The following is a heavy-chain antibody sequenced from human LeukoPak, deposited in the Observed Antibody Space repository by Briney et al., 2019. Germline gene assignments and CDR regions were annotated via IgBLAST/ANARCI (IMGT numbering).Heavy chain of an antibody. J-gene: IGHJ4*02. CDR2: MYYSGST. D-gene: IGHD1-26*01. Sequence: SETLSLTCTVSGASISSSSYYWGWIRQPPGKGLEWIGSMYYSGSTYYNPSLKSRVTISLDTSNNQFSLKLSPVAAADTAVYYCARLPYSRYSGSYYFDYWGQGTLVTVSS. CDR3: ARLPYSRYSGSYYFDY. V-gene: IGHV4-39*01. CDR1: GASISSSSYY.